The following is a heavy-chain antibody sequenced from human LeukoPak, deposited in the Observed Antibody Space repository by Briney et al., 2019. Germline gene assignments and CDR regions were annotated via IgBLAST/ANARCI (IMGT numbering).Heavy chain of an antibody. D-gene: IGHD3-10*02. V-gene: IGHV3-48*03. CDR3: AELGITMIGGV. Sequence: PGGSLRLSCAASGFTFSSYEMNWVRQAPGKGLEWVSYISSTGSTIYYADSVKGRFTISRDNAKNSLYLQMNSLRAEDTAVYYCAELGITMIGGVWGKGTTVTIST. CDR2: ISSTGSTI. J-gene: IGHJ6*04. CDR1: GFTFSSYE.